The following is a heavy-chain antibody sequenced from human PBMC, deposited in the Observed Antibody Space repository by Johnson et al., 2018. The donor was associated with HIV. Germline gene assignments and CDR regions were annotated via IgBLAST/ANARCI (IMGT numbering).Heavy chain of an antibody. CDR1: GFTFSSYD. V-gene: IGHV3-13*01. CDR3: AKDFGQQWLNDAFDI. J-gene: IGHJ3*02. CDR2: IGTAGDT. Sequence: VQLVESGGGLVQPGGSLRLSCAASGFTFSSYDMHWVRQATGKGLEWVSAIGTAGDTYYPGSVKGRFTISRENAKNSLYMEMNGLRAEDTALYYCAKDFGQQWLNDAFDIWGQGTLVTVSA. D-gene: IGHD6-19*01.